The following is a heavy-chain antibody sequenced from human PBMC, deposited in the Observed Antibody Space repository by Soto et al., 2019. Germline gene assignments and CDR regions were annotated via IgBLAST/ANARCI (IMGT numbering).Heavy chain of an antibody. Sequence: PSETLSLTCTVSGGSISSYYWSWIRQPPGKGLEWIGYIYYSGSTNYNPSLKSRVTISVDTSKNQFSLKLSSVTAADTAVYYCARIGYYYDSSGFYFDYWGQGTLVTV. CDR3: ARIGYYYDSSGFYFDY. J-gene: IGHJ4*02. D-gene: IGHD3-22*01. V-gene: IGHV4-59*01. CDR2: IYYSGST. CDR1: GGSISSYY.